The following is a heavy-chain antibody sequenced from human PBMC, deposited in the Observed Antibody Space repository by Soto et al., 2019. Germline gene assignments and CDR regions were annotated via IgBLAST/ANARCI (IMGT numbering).Heavy chain of an antibody. CDR1: GYTFTSFD. J-gene: IGHJ4*02. V-gene: IGHV1-8*01. D-gene: IGHD6-13*01. CDR3: ARGGDTSTWYDLDY. CDR2: MNPATGNT. Sequence: QVQLVQSGAEVKKPGASVKVSCKASGYTFTSFDINWVRQAPGQGLEWMGWMNPATGNTGYAQKFQGRVTMTRNTSINTAYMELSSLRSDDTAVYFCARGGDTSTWYDLDYCGQGALVTVSS.